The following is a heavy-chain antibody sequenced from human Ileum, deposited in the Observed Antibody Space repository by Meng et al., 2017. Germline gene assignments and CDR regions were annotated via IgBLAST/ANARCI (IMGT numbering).Heavy chain of an antibody. CDR1: GRSIRSSDW. Sequence: QGQVQESGPGLVEPSGTLSLTCAVSGRSIRSSDWWSWVRQPPGKGLEWIAEMNLGGSPNYNPSLKSRVTMSVDKSNDHLSLQLTSVTAADTAVYYCAHIFDSWGQGTLVTVSS. V-gene: IGHV4-4*02. CDR3: AHIFDS. J-gene: IGHJ4*02. CDR2: MNLGGSP.